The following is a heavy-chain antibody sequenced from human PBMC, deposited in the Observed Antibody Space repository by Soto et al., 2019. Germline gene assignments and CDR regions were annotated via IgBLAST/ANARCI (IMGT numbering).Heavy chain of an antibody. Sequence: EVQLLQSGGGLVQPGGSLRLSCAASGFTFSNYAMGWVRQAPGKGLEWVSAISASGGNTFYADSVKGRFTISRDNSKHTLYLQMNSLRAEDTAIYYCAKGYGMDVWGQGTTVTVSS. J-gene: IGHJ6*02. CDR1: GFTFSNYA. V-gene: IGHV3-23*01. CDR3: AKGYGMDV. CDR2: ISASGGNT.